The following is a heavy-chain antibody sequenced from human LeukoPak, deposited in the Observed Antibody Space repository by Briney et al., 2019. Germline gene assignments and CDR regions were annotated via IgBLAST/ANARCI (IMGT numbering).Heavy chain of an antibody. CDR2: ISSSGSTI. V-gene: IGHV3-48*03. CDR3: AGLWAPYCSGGSCYSGNFDY. Sequence: GGSLRLSCAASGFTFSSYEMNWVRQAPGKGLEWVSYISSSGSTIYYADSVKGRFTISRDNAKNSLYLQMNSLRAEDTAVYYCAGLWAPYCSGGSCYSGNFDYWGQGTLVTVSS. CDR1: GFTFSSYE. J-gene: IGHJ4*02. D-gene: IGHD2-15*01.